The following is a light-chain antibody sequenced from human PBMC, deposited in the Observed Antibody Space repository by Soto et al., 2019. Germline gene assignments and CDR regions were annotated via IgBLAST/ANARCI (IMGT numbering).Light chain of an antibody. CDR3: QQSYSTPRT. CDR2: AAS. CDR1: QSISSY. Sequence: DLQMTQSPSSLSASVGDIVTITCRASQSISSYLNWYQQKPGKAPKLLSYAASSLQSGVPSRFSGSGSGTDFTLTISSLQPEDFATYYCQQSYSTPRTFGQGTKVDIK. J-gene: IGKJ1*01. V-gene: IGKV1-39*01.